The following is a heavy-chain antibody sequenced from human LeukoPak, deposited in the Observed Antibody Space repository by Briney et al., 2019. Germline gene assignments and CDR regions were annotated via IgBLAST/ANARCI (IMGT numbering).Heavy chain of an antibody. D-gene: IGHD2-2*01. Sequence: GGSLRLSCAASGFTFSSYAMSWVRQAPGKGLEWVSAISGSGGSTYYADSVKGRSTISRDNSKNTLYLQMNSLRAEDTAVYYCAKDNAVVVPAASDYWGQGTLVTVSS. J-gene: IGHJ4*02. V-gene: IGHV3-23*01. CDR3: AKDNAVVVPAASDY. CDR1: GFTFSSYA. CDR2: ISGSGGST.